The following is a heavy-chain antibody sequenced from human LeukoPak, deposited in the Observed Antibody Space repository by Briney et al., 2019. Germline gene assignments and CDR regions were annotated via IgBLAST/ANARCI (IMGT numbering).Heavy chain of an antibody. CDR3: AKDCQGYYDSSGYYHYYYYMDV. Sequence: GGSLRLSCAASGFIFSSYGMHWVRQAPGKGLEWVAFIRNDGSNKYYADSVKGRFTISRDNSENALYLQMNSLRAEDTAVYYCAKDCQGYYDSSGYYHYYYYMDVWGKGTTVTVSS. CDR1: GFIFSSYG. CDR2: IRNDGSNK. J-gene: IGHJ6*03. D-gene: IGHD3-22*01. V-gene: IGHV3-30*02.